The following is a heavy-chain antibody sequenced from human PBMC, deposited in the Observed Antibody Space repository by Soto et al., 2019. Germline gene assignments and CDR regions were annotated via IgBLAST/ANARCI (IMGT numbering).Heavy chain of an antibody. V-gene: IGHV3-23*01. CDR2: ISGSGGST. Sequence: GGSLRLSCAASGFTFSSYAMSWVRQAPGKGLEWVSAISGSGGSTYYADSGKGRFTISRDNSKNTRYLQINGLRAEDTVVYYCAKLLRYFDWYRSIGYYFDYWGQGTLVTVSS. J-gene: IGHJ4*02. CDR3: AKLLRYFDWYRSIGYYFDY. CDR1: GFTFSSYA. D-gene: IGHD3-9*01.